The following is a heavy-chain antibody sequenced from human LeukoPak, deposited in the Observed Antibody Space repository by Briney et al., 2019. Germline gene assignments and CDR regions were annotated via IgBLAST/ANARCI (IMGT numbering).Heavy chain of an antibody. CDR2: INPNSGGS. CDR1: GYSFTGYH. Sequence: ASVKVSCKAFGYSFTGYHIHWVRQAPGQGLEWMGWINPNSGGSNYAQKFQGRVTMTRDTSISTAYLDLSRLRSDDTAVYYCAGCQLVVAASLCDYWGQGALVTVSS. D-gene: IGHD2-15*01. J-gene: IGHJ4*02. V-gene: IGHV1-2*02. CDR3: AGCQLVVAASLCDY.